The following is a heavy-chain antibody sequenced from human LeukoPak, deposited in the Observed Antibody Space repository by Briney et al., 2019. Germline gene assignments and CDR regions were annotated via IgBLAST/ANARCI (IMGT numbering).Heavy chain of an antibody. CDR1: GYSFTSYW. CDR2: IYPGDSDT. CDR3: ARPAHDYGDYGSSANDAFYI. J-gene: IGHJ3*02. Sequence: GESLKISCKGSGYSFTSYWIGWVRQMPGKGLEWMGIIYPGDSDTRYSPSFQGQVTISADKSISTAYLQWSSLKASDTAMYYCARPAHDYGDYGSSANDAFYIWGQGTMGTVFS. V-gene: IGHV5-51*01. D-gene: IGHD4-17*01.